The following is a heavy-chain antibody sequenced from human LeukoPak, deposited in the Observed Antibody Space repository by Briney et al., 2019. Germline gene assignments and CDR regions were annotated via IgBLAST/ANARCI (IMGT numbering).Heavy chain of an antibody. CDR1: GGSISSSSYY. CDR2: IYYSGST. CDR3: ARSPYYYGSGERYYYYYYGMDV. Sequence: SETLSLTCTVSGGSISSSSYYWGWIRQPPGKGLEWIGSIYYSGSTYYNPSLKSRVTISVDTSKNQFSLKLSSVTAADTAVYYCARSPYYYGSGERYYYYYYGMDVWGQGTTVTVSS. J-gene: IGHJ6*02. V-gene: IGHV4-39*07. D-gene: IGHD3-10*01.